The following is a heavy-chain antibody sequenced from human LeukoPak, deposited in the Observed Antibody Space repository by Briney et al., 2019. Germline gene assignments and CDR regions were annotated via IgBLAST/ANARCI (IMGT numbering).Heavy chain of an antibody. Sequence: SVKVSCKASGGTFSSYAISWVRQAPGQRLEWMGGIIPIFGTANYAQKFQDRVTITADKSTSTAYMELSSLRSEDTAVYYCARGGIAAAGTSVDYWGQGTLVTVSS. D-gene: IGHD6-13*01. J-gene: IGHJ4*02. V-gene: IGHV1-69*06. CDR3: ARGGIAAAGTSVDY. CDR1: GGTFSSYA. CDR2: IIPIFGTA.